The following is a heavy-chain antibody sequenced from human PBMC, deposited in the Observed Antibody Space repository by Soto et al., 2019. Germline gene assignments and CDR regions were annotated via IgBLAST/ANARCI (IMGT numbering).Heavy chain of an antibody. Sequence: EVQLFESGGGLVQPGGSLRLSCEASGFSCSNYALSWVRQSPGKGLEWVSTFSTAGGASYADSMKGRFTTAKDPSKNTLHLHASTLRAEATAVSYCAKESRPEHYGDTPFAYWGQGTPVTVSS. CDR2: FSTAGGA. V-gene: IGHV3-23*01. CDR3: AKESRPEHYGDTPFAY. CDR1: GFSCSNYA. D-gene: IGHD4-17*01. J-gene: IGHJ4*02.